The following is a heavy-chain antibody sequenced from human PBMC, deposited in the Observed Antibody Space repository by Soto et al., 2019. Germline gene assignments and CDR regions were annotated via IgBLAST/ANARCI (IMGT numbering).Heavy chain of an antibody. V-gene: IGHV1-8*01. D-gene: IGHD6-13*01. CDR3: ARGYPSSWTYYYYYMDV. CDR1: GYTFTGYD. J-gene: IGHJ6*03. CDR2: MNPNSGNT. Sequence: ASVKVSCKASGYTFTGYDINWVRQATGQGLEWMGWMNPNSGNTGYAQKFQGRVTMTRNTSISTAYMELSSLRSEDTAVYYCARGYPSSWTYYYYYMDVWGKGTTVTVSS.